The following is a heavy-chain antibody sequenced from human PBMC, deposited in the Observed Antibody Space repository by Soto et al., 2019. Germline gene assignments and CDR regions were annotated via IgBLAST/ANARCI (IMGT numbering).Heavy chain of an antibody. J-gene: IGHJ4*02. D-gene: IGHD3-22*01. CDR3: ARGGYYDRPFDY. V-gene: IGHV4-30-4*01. Sequence: KASETLSLTCTVSGGSISSGDYYWSWIRQPPGKGLEWIGYIYYSGSTYYNPSLKSRVTISVDTSKNQFSLKLSSVTAADTAVYYCARGGYYDRPFDYWGQGTLVTVSS. CDR2: IYYSGST. CDR1: GGSISSGDYY.